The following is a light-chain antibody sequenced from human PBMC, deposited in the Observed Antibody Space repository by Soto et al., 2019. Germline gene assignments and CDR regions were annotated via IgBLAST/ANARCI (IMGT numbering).Light chain of an antibody. J-gene: IGKJ1*01. CDR3: QNYNSAPRT. V-gene: IGKV1-27*01. CDR1: QGISND. CDR2: AAS. Sequence: DIQVTQSPSSLSASIGDRVTNSCRASQGISNDLAWYQQKPGKVPYLLIYAASTSHSGVPSRFSGSGSGTDFPLTISSLQPEDVATYCCQNYNSAPRTFGQGTKVDIK.